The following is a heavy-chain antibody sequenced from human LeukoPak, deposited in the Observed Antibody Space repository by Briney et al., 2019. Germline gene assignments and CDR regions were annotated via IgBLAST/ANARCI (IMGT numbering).Heavy chain of an antibody. CDR3: AALWFGELVFDY. Sequence: AGSLRLSCAASGFTFSSYWMSWVRQAPGKGLEWVANIKQDGSEKYYVDSVKGRFTISRDNAKNSLYLQMNSLRAEDTAVYYCAALWFGELVFDYWGQGTLVTVSS. CDR2: IKQDGSEK. CDR1: GFTFSSYW. V-gene: IGHV3-7*01. D-gene: IGHD3-10*01. J-gene: IGHJ4*02.